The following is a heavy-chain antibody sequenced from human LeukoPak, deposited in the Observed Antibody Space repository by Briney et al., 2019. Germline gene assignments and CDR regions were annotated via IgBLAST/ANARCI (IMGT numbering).Heavy chain of an antibody. CDR1: GFTFSSYS. J-gene: IGHJ5*02. CDR3: TRNFDYGDYL. Sequence: GGSLRLSCAASGFTFSSYSMNWVRQDPGKGLVWVSRINPDGSVTGYADSVKGRFTVSRDNAKNTLYLQMNSLRAEDTAIYYCTRNFDYGDYLWGQGTLVTVSS. D-gene: IGHD4-17*01. V-gene: IGHV3-74*01. CDR2: INPDGSVT.